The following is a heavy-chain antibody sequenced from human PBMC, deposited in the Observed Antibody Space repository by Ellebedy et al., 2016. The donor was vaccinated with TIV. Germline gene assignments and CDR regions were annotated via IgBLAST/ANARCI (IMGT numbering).Heavy chain of an antibody. V-gene: IGHV3-23*01. Sequence: LSLTCAASGFTFSTYVTGWVRQAPGKGLEWVSGITGSADTTEYADSVKGRFTISRDNSKNALYLQMSSLRAEDTAVYYCAKVIVTGDRCRGFLESWGQGTLVTVSS. CDR1: GFTFSTYV. CDR2: ITGSADTT. J-gene: IGHJ4*02. D-gene: IGHD7-27*01. CDR3: AKVIVTGDRCRGFLES.